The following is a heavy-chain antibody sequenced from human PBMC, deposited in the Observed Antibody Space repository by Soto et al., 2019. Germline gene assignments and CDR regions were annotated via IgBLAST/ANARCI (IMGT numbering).Heavy chain of an antibody. CDR2: FFIGGNT. J-gene: IGHJ6*02. V-gene: IGHV4-39*07. CDR1: GGSISSSTYY. Sequence: PSETLSLTCTVSGGSISSSTYYWGWMRQPPGKGLEWIASFFIGGNTYYNPSLKSRVTISVDTSKNQFSLKLSSVTAADTAVYYCARLTEDPYYYYGMDVWGQGTTVTVSS. CDR3: ARLTEDPYYYYGMDV.